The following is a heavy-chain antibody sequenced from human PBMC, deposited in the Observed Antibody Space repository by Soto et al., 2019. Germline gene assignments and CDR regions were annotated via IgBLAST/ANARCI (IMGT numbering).Heavy chain of an antibody. CDR1: GGSISSYY. D-gene: IGHD3-9*01. Sequence: SETLSLTCTVSGGSISSYYWSWIRQPPGKGLEWIGYIYYSGSTYYNPSLKSRVTISVDTSKNQFSLKLSSVTAADTAVYYCARDGTYYDILTGYYRLIDYWGQGTLVTVSS. CDR3: ARDGTYYDILTGYYRLIDY. V-gene: IGHV4-30-4*01. CDR2: IYYSGST. J-gene: IGHJ4*02.